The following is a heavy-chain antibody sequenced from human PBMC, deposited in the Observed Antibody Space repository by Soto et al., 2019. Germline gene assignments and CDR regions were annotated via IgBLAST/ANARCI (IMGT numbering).Heavy chain of an antibody. Sequence: PGGSLRLSCAGSGVTFRGYAVHWVRQTPGKGLEWVTVISDDGSKTYYADPVKGRFSVSRDDSTNMVFLQMSSLRSEDTAAYHCARAYQLTYYFDDWGPGTPVSVSS. CDR3: ARAYQLTYYFDD. J-gene: IGHJ4*02. CDR1: GVTFRGYA. V-gene: IGHV3-30*14. D-gene: IGHD3-9*01. CDR2: ISDDGSKT.